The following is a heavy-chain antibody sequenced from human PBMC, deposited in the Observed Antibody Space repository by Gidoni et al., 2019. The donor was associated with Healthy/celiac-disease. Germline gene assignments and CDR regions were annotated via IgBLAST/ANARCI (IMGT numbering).Heavy chain of an antibody. CDR3: ARDGTSVVPAATYFDY. CDR2: IWYDGSNK. CDR1: GFTFSSYG. J-gene: IGHJ4*02. V-gene: IGHV3-33*01. Sequence: QVQLVASGVGVVQPGRSLCLSFAASGFTFSSYGMHWVRQAPGKGLEWVEVIWYDGSNKYYADSVKGRFTISRDNSKNTLYLQMNSLRAEDTAVYYCARDGTSVVPAATYFDYWGQGTLVTVSS. D-gene: IGHD2-2*01.